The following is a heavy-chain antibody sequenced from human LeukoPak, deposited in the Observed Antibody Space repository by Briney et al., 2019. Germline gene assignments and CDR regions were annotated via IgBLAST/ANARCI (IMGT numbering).Heavy chain of an antibody. CDR3: ARGRDGYNDGFDI. V-gene: IGHV4-59*01. CDR2: IYHSGTT. J-gene: IGHJ3*02. D-gene: IGHD5-24*01. Sequence: PPETLSLTCTVSGGSISSYYWSWIRQPPGKGLEWIGYIYHSGTTSYSPSLKSRITISVDTSKNQFSLKLTSVTAADTAVYYCARGRDGYNDGFDIWGQGTMVTVSS. CDR1: GGSISSYY.